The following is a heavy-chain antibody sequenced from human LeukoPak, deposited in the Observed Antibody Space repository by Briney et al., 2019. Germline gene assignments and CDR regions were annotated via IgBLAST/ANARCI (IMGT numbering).Heavy chain of an antibody. Sequence: ASVKVSCKASGYTFTSYGISWVRQAPGQGLEWMGWISAYNGNTNYAQKLQGRVTMTTDTSTSTAYMELRGLRSDDTAMYYCARVPHDFWSGYDANNWFDPWGQGTLVTVSS. V-gene: IGHV1-18*01. CDR2: ISAYNGNT. D-gene: IGHD3-3*01. CDR3: ARVPHDFWSGYDANNWFDP. J-gene: IGHJ5*02. CDR1: GYTFTSYG.